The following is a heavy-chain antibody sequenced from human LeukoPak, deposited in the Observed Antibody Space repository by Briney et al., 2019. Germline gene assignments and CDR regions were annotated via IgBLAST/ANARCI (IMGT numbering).Heavy chain of an antibody. CDR2: FDPEDGET. V-gene: IGHV1-24*01. Sequence: VASVKVSCKVSGYTLTEVSMHWVRQAPGKGLEWMGGFDPEDGETIYAQKFQGRVTMTEDTSTDTAYMELSSLRSEDTAVYYCATGIGGYCTNGVCSTRDFWGQGTLVTVSS. CDR3: ATGIGGYCTNGVCSTRDF. J-gene: IGHJ4*02. CDR1: GYTLTEVS. D-gene: IGHD2-8*01.